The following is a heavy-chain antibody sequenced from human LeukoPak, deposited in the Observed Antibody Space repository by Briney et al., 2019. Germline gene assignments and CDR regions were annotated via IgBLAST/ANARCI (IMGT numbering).Heavy chain of an antibody. J-gene: IGHJ4*02. CDR2: IYPGDSDT. CDR3: AITYYYDSSGYGGLDY. D-gene: IGHD3-22*01. V-gene: IGHV5-51*01. CDR1: GYTFTSYG. Sequence: ASVKVSCKASGYTFTSYGISWVRQAPGQGLEWMGIIYPGDSDTRYSPSFQGQVTISADKSISTAYLQWSSLKASDTAMYYCAITYYYDSSGYGGLDYWGQGTLVTVSS.